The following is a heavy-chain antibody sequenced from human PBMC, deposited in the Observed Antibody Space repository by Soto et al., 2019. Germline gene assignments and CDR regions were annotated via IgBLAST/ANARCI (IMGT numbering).Heavy chain of an antibody. Sequence: VGSLRLYFATIGFTFNSHRMYWVCQAPGKGLVCVSRINSDGSSTTYADSVKGRFTISRDNAKNTLYLQMNSLRAEDTAVYYCARALTYYYDIDYWGQGP. CDR1: GFTFNSHR. CDR3: ARALTYYYDIDY. V-gene: IGHV3-74*01. CDR2: INSDGSST. D-gene: IGHD3-22*01. J-gene: IGHJ4*02.